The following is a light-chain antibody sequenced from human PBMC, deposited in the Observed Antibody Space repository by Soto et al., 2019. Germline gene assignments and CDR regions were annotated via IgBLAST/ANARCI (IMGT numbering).Light chain of an antibody. CDR3: QTWGTGIQGV. V-gene: IGLV4-69*01. J-gene: IGLJ3*02. CDR2: LKSDGSH. CDR1: SGHSSNA. Sequence: QSVLTQSPSASASLGASVKLTCTLSSGHSSNAIAWHQQRPQKGPRYLMKLKSDGSHTKGDGIPDRFSGSSSGTERHLIISSLQSEDEADYYCQTWGTGIQGVFGGGTKVTVL.